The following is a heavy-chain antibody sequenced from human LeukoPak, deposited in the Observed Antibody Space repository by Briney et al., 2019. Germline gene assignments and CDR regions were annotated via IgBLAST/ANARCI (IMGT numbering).Heavy chain of an antibody. CDR3: ARDSSRTSIMITFGGVIEK. Sequence: GGSLRLSCAAYGFTFSSYSMNWVRQAPGKGLEWVSSISSSSSYIYYADSVKGRFTISRDNAKNSLYLQMNSLRAEDTAVYYCARDSSRTSIMITFGGVIEKWGQGTLVTVSS. D-gene: IGHD3-16*02. CDR2: ISSSSSYI. J-gene: IGHJ4*02. V-gene: IGHV3-21*01. CDR1: GFTFSSYS.